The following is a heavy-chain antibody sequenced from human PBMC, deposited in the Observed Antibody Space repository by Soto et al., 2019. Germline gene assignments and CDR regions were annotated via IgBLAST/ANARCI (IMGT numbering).Heavy chain of an antibody. V-gene: IGHV3-23*01. CDR3: ANEGGSYRGGSFDY. CDR2: ISGRGGNT. CDR1: GFTFSSYA. Sequence: EVQLLESGGGLVQPGGSLRLSCAASGFTFSSYAMSWVRQAPGKGLEWVSAISGRGGNTYYADSVKGRLTISRDNSKNTLYLQMNSLRAEETAVYYCANEGGSYRGGSFDYWGQGTLVTVSS. J-gene: IGHJ4*02. D-gene: IGHD3-16*02.